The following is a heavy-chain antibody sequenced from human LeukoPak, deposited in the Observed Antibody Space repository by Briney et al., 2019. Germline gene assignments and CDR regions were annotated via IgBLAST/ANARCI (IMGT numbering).Heavy chain of an antibody. CDR3: ARDLLNEGNHLDY. CDR2: IYYSGST. J-gene: IGHJ4*02. V-gene: IGHV4-30-4*01. CDR1: GGSISSGDYY. Sequence: SETLSLTCTVSGGSISSGDYYWSWIRQPPGKGLEWIEYIYYSGSTYYNPSLKSRVTISVDTSKNQFSLKLSSVTAADTAVYYCARDLLNEGNHLDYWGQGTLVTVSS. D-gene: IGHD4-23*01.